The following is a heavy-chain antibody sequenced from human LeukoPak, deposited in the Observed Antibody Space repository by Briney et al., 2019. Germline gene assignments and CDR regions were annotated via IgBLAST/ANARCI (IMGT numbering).Heavy chain of an antibody. J-gene: IGHJ6*02. CDR1: GFTFSGSA. D-gene: IGHD6-19*01. CDR3: TRQPGIAVAGTLPRYYYGMDV. V-gene: IGHV3-73*01. Sequence: QSGGSLRLSCAASGFTFSGSAMRWVRQASGKGLEWVGRIRSKANSYATAYAASVKGRFTISRDDSKNTAYLQMNSLKTEDTAVYYCTRQPGIAVAGTLPRYYYGMDVWGQGTTVTVSS. CDR2: IRSKANSYAT.